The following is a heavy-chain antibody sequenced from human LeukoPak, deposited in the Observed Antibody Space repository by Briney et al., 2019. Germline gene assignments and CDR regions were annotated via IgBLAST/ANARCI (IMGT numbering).Heavy chain of an antibody. CDR3: ARGYCSGGRCYPADY. CDR1: GFTFSTYT. V-gene: IGHV3-21*01. Sequence: PGGPLRLSCAASGFTFSTYTMNWVRQAPGKGLEWVSSISSSSTYIYYADSVKGRFTISRDNAKNSLFLQMNSLRAEDTAVYYCARGYCSGGRCYPADYWGQGTLVTVSS. D-gene: IGHD2-15*01. J-gene: IGHJ4*02. CDR2: ISSSSTYI.